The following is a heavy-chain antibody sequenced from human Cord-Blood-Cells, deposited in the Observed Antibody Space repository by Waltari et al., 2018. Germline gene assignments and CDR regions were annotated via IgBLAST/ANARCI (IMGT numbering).Heavy chain of an antibody. CDR2: INHSGST. CDR3: ARIRANWWPHDAFDI. V-gene: IGHV4-34*01. CDR1: VGSFSGYY. J-gene: IGHJ3*02. Sequence: QVQLQQWGAGLLKPSETLSLTCAVYVGSFSGYYWSWISQPPGKGLACIGEINHSGSTNYNPSLKSRVTISVDTSKNQFSLKLSSVTAADTAVYYCARIRANWWPHDAFDIWGQGTMVTVSS. D-gene: IGHD2-8*02.